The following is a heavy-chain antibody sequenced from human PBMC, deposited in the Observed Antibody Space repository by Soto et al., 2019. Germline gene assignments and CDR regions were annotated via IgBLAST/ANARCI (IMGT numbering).Heavy chain of an antibody. Sequence: QVPLVESGGGVVQLGRSLRLSCAASGFTFSSYGMHWVRQAPGKGLEWVAVIWSDGSNKYYADSVKGRFTISRDNSKNTLYLQMNSLRAEDTAVYYCARYYYDSSGYYPLWGQGTLVTVSS. J-gene: IGHJ4*02. CDR1: GFTFSSYG. CDR3: ARYYYDSSGYYPL. V-gene: IGHV3-33*01. D-gene: IGHD3-22*01. CDR2: IWSDGSNK.